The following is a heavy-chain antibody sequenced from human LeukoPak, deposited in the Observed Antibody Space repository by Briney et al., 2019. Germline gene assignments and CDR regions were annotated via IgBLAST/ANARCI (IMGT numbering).Heavy chain of an antibody. D-gene: IGHD2-8*02. J-gene: IGHJ4*02. Sequence: PSETLSLTCTVSGGSISSYYWSWIRQPPGKGLEWIAYISDIGSINYNLSLKSRVTISLDTSKNQFSLKLSSVTAADTAVYYCAGHHPRNTVDFWGQGTLVTVSS. CDR1: GGSISSYY. CDR3: AGHHPRNTVDF. CDR2: ISDIGSI. V-gene: IGHV4-59*08.